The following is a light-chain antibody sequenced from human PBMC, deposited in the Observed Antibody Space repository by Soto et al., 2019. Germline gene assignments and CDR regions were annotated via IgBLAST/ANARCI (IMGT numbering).Light chain of an antibody. V-gene: IGKV1-6*01. J-gene: IGKJ2*01. CDR2: AAS. CDR1: QGIRND. CDR3: QQYNDFQYT. Sequence: AIQMTQSPSSLSASVGDRVTITCRASQGIRNDLGWYQQKPGKAPKLLIYAASSLQSGVPSRFSGSGSGTDFSLTISSLQPEDSATYFCQQYNDFQYTFGPGTKVDIK.